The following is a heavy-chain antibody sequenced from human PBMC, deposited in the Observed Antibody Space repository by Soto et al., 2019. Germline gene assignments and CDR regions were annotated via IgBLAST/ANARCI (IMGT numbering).Heavy chain of an antibody. CDR2: ISVSVGST. CDR1: GFPFAPST. J-gene: IGHJ3*01. D-gene: IGHD1-26*01. CDR3: AKSQSGSFFAAFDL. Sequence: EVQLLQSGGGLVQPGGSLTLSCGVSGFPFAPSTMSWVRQAPGKGLEWVSTISVSVGSTYSADSVQGRFTVSSDISDNTLFLRMTSLTADDTALYYCAKSQSGSFFAAFDLWGQGTMVTVSS. V-gene: IGHV3-23*01.